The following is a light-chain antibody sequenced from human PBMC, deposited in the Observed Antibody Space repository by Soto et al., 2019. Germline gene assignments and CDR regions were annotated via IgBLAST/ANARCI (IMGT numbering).Light chain of an antibody. V-gene: IGLV2-14*01. CDR3: SSYTSSSTVV. CDR1: SSDVGGYNY. J-gene: IGLJ2*01. Sequence: QSALTQPASVSESPGQSITISCNGTSSDVGGYNYVSWYQQYPGKAPKLMIYEVSNRPSGVSNRFSGSKSGNTASLTISGLQAEDEADYYCSSYTSSSTVVFGGGTKVTVL. CDR2: EVS.